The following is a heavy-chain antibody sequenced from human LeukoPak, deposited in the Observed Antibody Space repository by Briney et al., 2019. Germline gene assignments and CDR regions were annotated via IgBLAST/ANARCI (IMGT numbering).Heavy chain of an antibody. CDR3: ARDPGSYYYYMDV. V-gene: IGHV1-46*01. D-gene: IGHD3-10*01. CDR2: INPSGGST. J-gene: IGHJ6*03. Sequence: ASVKVSCKASGYTFTSYYMHWVRQAPGQGLEWMGIINPSGGSTSYAQKFQGRVTMTRDMSTRTVYMELSSLRSEDTAVYYCARDPGSYYYYMDVWGKGTTVTVSS. CDR1: GYTFTSYY.